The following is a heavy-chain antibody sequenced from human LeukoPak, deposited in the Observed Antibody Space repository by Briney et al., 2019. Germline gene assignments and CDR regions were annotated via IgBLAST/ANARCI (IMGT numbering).Heavy chain of an antibody. D-gene: IGHD3-22*01. Sequence: RASVKVSCEASGGTFSSYAISWVRQAPGQGLEWMGWMNPNSGNTGYAQKFQGRVTMTRNTSISTAYMELSSLRSEDTAVYYCARVVRRYYYYYYMDVWGKGTTVTISS. V-gene: IGHV1-8*02. CDR3: ARVVRRYYYYYYMDV. J-gene: IGHJ6*03. CDR1: GGTFSSYA. CDR2: MNPNSGNT.